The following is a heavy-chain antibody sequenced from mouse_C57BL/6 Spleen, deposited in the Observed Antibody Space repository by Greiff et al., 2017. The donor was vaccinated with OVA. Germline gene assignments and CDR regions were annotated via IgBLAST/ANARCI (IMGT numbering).Heavy chain of an antibody. J-gene: IGHJ3*01. CDR2: IDPSDSYT. V-gene: IGHV1-69*01. D-gene: IGHD2-1*01. CDR1: GYTFTSYW. Sequence: QVHVKQPGAELVMPGASVKLSCKASGYTFTSYWMHWVKQRPGQGLEWIGEIDPSDSYTNYNQKFKGKSTLTVDKSSSTAYMQLSSLTSEDSAVYYCARGRGNYGFAYWGQGTLVTVSA. CDR3: ARGRGNYGFAY.